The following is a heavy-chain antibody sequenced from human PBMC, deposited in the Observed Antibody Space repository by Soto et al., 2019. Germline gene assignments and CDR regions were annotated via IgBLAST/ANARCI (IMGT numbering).Heavy chain of an antibody. Sequence: QLHLVQSGAEVKKPGASVKVSCTASGYTFTSFGVSWVRQVPGQGLEWMGWISGYNGDTDHAQKFQGSVTMTTDRYTSTAYMEVRSLRSDDRAVYYCAREKPQQIVGYSYYYGMDVWGQGTTVTVSS. CDR3: AREKPQQIVGYSYYYGMDV. J-gene: IGHJ6*02. CDR2: ISGYNGDT. D-gene: IGHD6-6*01. V-gene: IGHV1-18*04. CDR1: GYTFTSFG.